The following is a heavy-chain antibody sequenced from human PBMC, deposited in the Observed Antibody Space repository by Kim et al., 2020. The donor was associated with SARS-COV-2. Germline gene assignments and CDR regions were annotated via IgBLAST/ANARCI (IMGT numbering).Heavy chain of an antibody. Sequence: SETLSLTCTVSGYSISSGYYWGWIRQPPGKGLEWIGSIYHSGSTYYNPSLKSRVTISVDTSKNQFSLKLSSVTAADTAVYYCRSGYSSGGADYWGQGTLVTVSS. J-gene: IGHJ4*02. CDR1: GYSISSGYY. V-gene: IGHV4-38-2*02. CDR2: IYHSGST. D-gene: IGHD6-19*01. CDR3: RSGYSSGGADY.